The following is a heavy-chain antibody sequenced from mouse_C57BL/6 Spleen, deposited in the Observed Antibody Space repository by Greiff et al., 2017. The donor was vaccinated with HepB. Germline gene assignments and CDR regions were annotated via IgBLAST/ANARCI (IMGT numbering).Heavy chain of an antibody. CDR3: TRPYDYAFAY. CDR2: IDPETGGT. Sequence: VQLQESGAELVRPGASVTLSCKASGYTFTDYEMHWVKQTPVHGLEWIRAIDPETGGTAYNQKFKGKAILTADKSSSTAYMELRSLTSEDSAVYYCTRPYDYAFAYWGQGTLVTVSA. V-gene: IGHV1-15*01. D-gene: IGHD2-4*01. CDR1: GYTFTDYE. J-gene: IGHJ3*01.